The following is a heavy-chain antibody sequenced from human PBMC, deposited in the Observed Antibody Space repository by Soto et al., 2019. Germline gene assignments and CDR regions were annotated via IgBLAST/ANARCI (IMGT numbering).Heavy chain of an antibody. V-gene: IGHV3-9*01. J-gene: IGHJ4*02. CDR3: AKDTDGYRGYFDY. CDR2: ISWNSGSI. CDR1: GFTFDDYA. Sequence: EVQLVESGGGLVQPGRSLRLSCAASGFTFDDYAMHWVRQAPGKGLEWVSGISWNSGSIGYADSVKGRFTISRDNAKNSLYLQMNSLRAEDTALYYCAKDTDGYRGYFDYWGQGTLVTVSS. D-gene: IGHD5-12*01.